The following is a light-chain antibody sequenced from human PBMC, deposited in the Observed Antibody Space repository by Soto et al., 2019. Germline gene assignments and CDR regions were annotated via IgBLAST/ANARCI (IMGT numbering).Light chain of an antibody. Sequence: EIVMTQSAATLSVSPGERATLSCRASQSVSSNLAWYQQKPGQAPRLLIYGASTRATGIPARFSGSGSGTEFTLTISSLQSEDFAVYYCQQYNNWLGTFGPGTKVDIK. CDR2: GAS. CDR1: QSVSSN. J-gene: IGKJ3*01. CDR3: QQYNNWLGT. V-gene: IGKV3-15*01.